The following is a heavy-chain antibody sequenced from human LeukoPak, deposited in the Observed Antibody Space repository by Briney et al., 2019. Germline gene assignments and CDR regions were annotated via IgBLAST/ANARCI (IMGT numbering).Heavy chain of an antibody. V-gene: IGHV4-59*01. CDR2: IAYGGST. J-gene: IGHJ4*02. CDR1: GGSINNYY. D-gene: IGHD1-26*01. Sequence: SETLSLTCSVSGGSINNYYWSWIRQPPGKGLEWIGYIAYGGSTNYKSSLESRVTISVDTSKEQPSLKLSSVTAAVTAVYYGARYRVGANGHFDYWGQGTLVTVSS. CDR3: ARYRVGANGHFDY.